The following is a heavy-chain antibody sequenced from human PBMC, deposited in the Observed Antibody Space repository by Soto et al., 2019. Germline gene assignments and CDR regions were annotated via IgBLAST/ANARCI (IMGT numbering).Heavy chain of an antibody. V-gene: IGHV1-46*01. CDR1: GYTFTSYY. D-gene: IGHD3-3*01. CDR2: INPSGGST. J-gene: IGHJ5*02. Sequence: ASVKVSCKASGYTFTSYYMHWVRQAPGQGLEWMGIINPSGGSTSYAQKFQGRVTMTRDTSTSTVYMELSSLRSEDTAVYYCAREGLTIFGARGRNNWFDPWGQGTLVTVSS. CDR3: AREGLTIFGARGRNNWFDP.